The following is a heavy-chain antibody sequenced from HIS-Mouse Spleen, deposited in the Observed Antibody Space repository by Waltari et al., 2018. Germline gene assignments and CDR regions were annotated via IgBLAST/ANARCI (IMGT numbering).Heavy chain of an antibody. CDR2: IAYSGMT. CDR3: AREIPYSSSWYDWYFDL. V-gene: IGHV4-39*07. D-gene: IGHD6-13*01. Sequence: QLQLQESGPGLVKPSETLSLTCTVSGGSISSSSYYWGWIRQPPGKGLEWIGSIAYSGMTHYNPSLKSRVTVSVDTSKNQFSLKLSSVTAADTAVYYCAREIPYSSSWYDWYFDLWGRGTLVTVSS. CDR1: GGSISSSSYY. J-gene: IGHJ2*01.